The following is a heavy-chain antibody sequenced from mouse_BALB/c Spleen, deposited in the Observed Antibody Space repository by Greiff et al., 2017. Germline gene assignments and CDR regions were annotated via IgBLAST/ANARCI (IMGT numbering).Heavy chain of an antibody. D-gene: IGHD3-1*01. CDR3: ARSGAARAHYAMDY. CDR2: IYPGNGDT. V-gene: IGHV1-12*01. CDR1: GYTFTSYN. Sequence: QVQLQQPGAELVKPGASVKMSCKASGYTFTSYNMHWVKQTPGQGLEWIGAIYPGNGDTSYNQKFKGKATLTADKSSSTAYMQLSSLTSEDSAVYYCARSGAARAHYAMDYWGQGTSVTVSS. J-gene: IGHJ4*01.